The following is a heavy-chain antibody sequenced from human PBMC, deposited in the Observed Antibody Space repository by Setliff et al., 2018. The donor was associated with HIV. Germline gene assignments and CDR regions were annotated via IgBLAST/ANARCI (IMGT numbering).Heavy chain of an antibody. CDR3: ASPRSLLVWYDAFDI. J-gene: IGHJ3*02. Sequence: SVKVSCKAPGGTISNYGISWVRQAPGQGLGWMGGIIPIFGTANYAQKFQGRVTITADESTNQFSLTLSSVTAADTAVYYCASPRSLLVWYDAFDIWGQGTMVTVSS. V-gene: IGHV1-69*13. D-gene: IGHD3-16*01. CDR2: IIPIFGTA. CDR1: GGTISNYG.